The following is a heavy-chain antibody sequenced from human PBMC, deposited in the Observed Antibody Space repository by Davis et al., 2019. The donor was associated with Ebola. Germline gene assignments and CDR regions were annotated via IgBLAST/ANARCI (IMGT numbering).Heavy chain of an antibody. D-gene: IGHD5-24*01. CDR1: GGSITSYF. CDR3: ARDRGDGYNYGYFDY. V-gene: IGHV4-59*01. CDR2: IYYSGST. Sequence: PSETLSLTCTVSGGSITSYFWSWIRQSPGKGLEWIGYIYYSGSTNYNPSLKSRVTISVDTSKNQFSLKLSSVTAADTAVYYCARDRGDGYNYGYFDYWGQGTLVTVSS. J-gene: IGHJ4*02.